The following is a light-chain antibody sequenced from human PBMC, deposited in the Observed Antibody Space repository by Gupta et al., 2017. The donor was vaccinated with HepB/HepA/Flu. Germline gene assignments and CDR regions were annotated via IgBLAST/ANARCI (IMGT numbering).Light chain of an antibody. CDR3: QQYGTSPRT. J-gene: IGKJ3*01. Sequence: IVLTQAPDSLSLSPGEKATLSCTGSQNFSSKYLAWYRQTPGQAPTVLLYGTSSRAAGVPHRFSGSGSGREFTLTITPVEPADSAVYYCQQYGTSPRTFGPGTKLEI. CDR1: QNFSSKY. CDR2: GTS. V-gene: IGKV3-20*01.